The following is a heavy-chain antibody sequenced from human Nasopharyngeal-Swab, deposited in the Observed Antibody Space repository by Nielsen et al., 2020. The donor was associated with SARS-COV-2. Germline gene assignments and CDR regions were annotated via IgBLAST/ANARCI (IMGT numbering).Heavy chain of an antibody. V-gene: IGHV4-39*07. CDR2: IYYSGST. CDR1: GGSISSSSYY. CDR3: ARSRAARPSDY. Sequence: SETLSLTCTVSGGSISSSSYYWGWIRQPPGKGLEWIGSIYYSGSTYYNPSLKSRVTISVDTSKNQFSLKLSSVTAADTAVYYCARSRAARPSDYWGQGTLVTVSS. J-gene: IGHJ4*02. D-gene: IGHD6-6*01.